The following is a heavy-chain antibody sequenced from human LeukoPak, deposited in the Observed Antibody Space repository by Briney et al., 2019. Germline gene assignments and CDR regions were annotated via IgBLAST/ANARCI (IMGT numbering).Heavy chain of an antibody. V-gene: IGHV1-46*01. CDR3: ARFMGATTAWDY. J-gene: IGHJ4*02. CDR1: GYTFTSYY. D-gene: IGHD1-26*01. Sequence: AASVEVSCKASGYTFTSYYMHWVRQAPGQGLEWMGIINPSGGSTSYAQKFQGRVTMTRDTSTSTVYMELSSLRSEDTAVYYCARFMGATTAWDYWGQGTLVTVSS. CDR2: INPSGGST.